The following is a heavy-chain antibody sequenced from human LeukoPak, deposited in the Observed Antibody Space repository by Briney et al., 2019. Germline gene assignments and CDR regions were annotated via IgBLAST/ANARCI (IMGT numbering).Heavy chain of an antibody. V-gene: IGHV3-30-3*01. J-gene: IGHJ3*02. CDR1: GFTFSSYA. CDR3: ARDRGYSGYVKAFDI. Sequence: GGSLRLSCAASGFTFSSYAMHWVRQAPGKGLEWVAVISYDGSNKYYADSVKGRFTISRDNSKNTLYLQMNSLRAEDTAVYYCARDRGYSGYVKAFDIWGQGTMVTVSS. D-gene: IGHD5-12*01. CDR2: ISYDGSNK.